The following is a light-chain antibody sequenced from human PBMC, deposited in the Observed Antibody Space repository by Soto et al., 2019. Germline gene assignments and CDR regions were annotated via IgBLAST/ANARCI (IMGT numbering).Light chain of an antibody. J-gene: IGKJ4*01. CDR3: QHYDDLPPLS. CDR1: QDIRNY. Sequence: DIQMTQSPSSLSASVGDRVTITCQASQDIRNYLNWYQQKPGNAPNLLIYDATNLRAGVPSRFSGSRPGTKYTFTIIGLQPEDIATYYCQHYDDLPPLSFGGGTKVEIK. CDR2: DAT. V-gene: IGKV1-33*01.